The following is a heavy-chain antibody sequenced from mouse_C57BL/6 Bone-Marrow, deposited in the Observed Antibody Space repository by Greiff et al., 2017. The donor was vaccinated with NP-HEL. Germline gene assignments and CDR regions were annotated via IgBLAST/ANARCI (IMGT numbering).Heavy chain of an antibody. CDR1: GYTFTSYW. J-gene: IGHJ1*03. V-gene: IGHV1-50*01. CDR3: AREEPLLRHWYFDV. D-gene: IGHD1-2*01. CDR2: IDPSDSYT. Sequence: VQLQQPGAELVKPGASVKLSCKASGYTFTSYWMQWVKQRPGQGLEWIGEIDPSDSYTNYNQKFKGKATLTVDTSSSTAYMQLSSLTSEDSAVYYFAREEPLLRHWYFDVWGTGTTVTVSS.